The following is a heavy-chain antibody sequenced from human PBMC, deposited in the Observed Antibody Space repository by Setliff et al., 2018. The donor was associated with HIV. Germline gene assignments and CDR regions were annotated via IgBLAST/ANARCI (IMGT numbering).Heavy chain of an antibody. CDR2: FDPEDDET. J-gene: IGHJ6*03. V-gene: IGHV1-24*01. D-gene: IGHD3-9*01. CDR3: ARDYRTTDILSSGYMDV. Sequence: ASVKVSCKVSGYTLTELSIHWVRQAPGKGLEWMGGFDPEDDETIYAQKFQGRVTMTEDTSTDTAYMELSSLTSEDTAMYYCARDYRTTDILSSGYMDVWGKGTTVTVSS. CDR1: GYTLTELS.